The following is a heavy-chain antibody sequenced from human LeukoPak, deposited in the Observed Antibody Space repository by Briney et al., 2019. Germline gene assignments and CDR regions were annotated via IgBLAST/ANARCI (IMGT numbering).Heavy chain of an antibody. CDR3: ARDPRITGTKESDY. J-gene: IGHJ4*02. CDR1: GYTFTSYY. D-gene: IGHD1-7*01. V-gene: IGHV1-46*01. Sequence: ASVKVSCKASGYTFTSYYIHWLRQAPGQGLEWMGIINPSGGSTSYAQKFQGRVTMTRDTSTSTVYMDLSSLRSEDTAVYYCARDPRITGTKESDYWGQGTLVTVSS. CDR2: INPSGGST.